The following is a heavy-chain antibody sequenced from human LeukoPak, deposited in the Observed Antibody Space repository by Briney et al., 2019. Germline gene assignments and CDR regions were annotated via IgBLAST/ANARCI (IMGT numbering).Heavy chain of an antibody. Sequence: GGSLRLSCAASGSTFDDYAMHWVRQAPGKGQEWVSGISWNSGSIGYADSVKGRFTISRDNAKNSLYLQMNSLRAEDTALYYCAKEAEAGPFDYWGQGTLVTVSS. D-gene: IGHD6-19*01. CDR3: AKEAEAGPFDY. J-gene: IGHJ4*02. V-gene: IGHV3-9*01. CDR1: GSTFDDYA. CDR2: ISWNSGSI.